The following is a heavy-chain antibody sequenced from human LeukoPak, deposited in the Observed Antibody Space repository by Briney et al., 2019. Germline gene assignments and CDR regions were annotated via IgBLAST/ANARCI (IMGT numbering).Heavy chain of an antibody. J-gene: IGHJ3*02. Sequence: PGGSLRLSCAASGLTFGTYAMNWVRQAPGKGLEWVSSISRSGRDIYYADSVKGRFTISRDNARDSLYLQMNSLRVEDTAVYYCARVDESLQRNDALDIWGQGTMVTVSS. CDR3: ARVDESLQRNDALDI. CDR2: ISRSGRDI. D-gene: IGHD4-11*01. V-gene: IGHV3-21*01. CDR1: GLTFGTYA.